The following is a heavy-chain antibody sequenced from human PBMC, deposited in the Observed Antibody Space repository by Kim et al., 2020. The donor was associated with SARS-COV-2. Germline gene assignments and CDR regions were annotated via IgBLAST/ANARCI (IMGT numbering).Heavy chain of an antibody. J-gene: IGHJ6*01. V-gene: IGHV4-34*01. CDR3: ARRRYYGSGLYYYYYGMDV. CDR1: GGSFSGYY. D-gene: IGHD3-10*01. CDR2: INHSGST. Sequence: SETLSLTCAVYGGSFSGYYWSWIRQPPGKGLEWIGEINHSGSTNYNPSLKSRVTISVDTSKNQFSLKLSSVTAADTAVYYCARRRYYGSGLYYYYYGMDV.